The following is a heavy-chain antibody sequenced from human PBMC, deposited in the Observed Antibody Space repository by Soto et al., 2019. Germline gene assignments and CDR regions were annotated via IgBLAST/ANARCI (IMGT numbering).Heavy chain of an antibody. D-gene: IGHD3-3*01. CDR1: GYTFRNYG. J-gene: IGHJ4*02. Sequence: QVQLVQSGAEVKRPGASVKVSCKASGYTFRNYGITWVRQAPGQGLEWRAWISPYNGNTNYAQELQGRVTMTTDTSTSTDYMELRSLTSEDTAMYYCARDLVSGSDFWRAYNGGYFDYWGQGTLVTVSS. V-gene: IGHV1-18*01. CDR3: ARDLVSGSDFWRAYNGGYFDY. CDR2: ISPYNGNT.